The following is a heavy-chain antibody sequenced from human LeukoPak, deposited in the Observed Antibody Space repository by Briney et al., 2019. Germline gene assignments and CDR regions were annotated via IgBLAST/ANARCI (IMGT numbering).Heavy chain of an antibody. CDR2: IRGSGGGT. D-gene: IGHD6-19*01. Sequence: GGSLRLSCAASGFTFNSYAMSWVRQAPGKGLEWVSAIRGSGGGTYYADSVKGRFTISRDNSKNTLYLQMNSLRVEGTALYYCAKAGIGVVGYFDYWGQGTLVTVSS. CDR3: AKAGIGVVGYFDY. V-gene: IGHV3-23*01. J-gene: IGHJ4*02. CDR1: GFTFNSYA.